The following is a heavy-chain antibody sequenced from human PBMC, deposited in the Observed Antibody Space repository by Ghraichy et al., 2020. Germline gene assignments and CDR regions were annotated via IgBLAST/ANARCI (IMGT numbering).Heavy chain of an antibody. CDR1: GGSFSGYY. CDR2: INHSGST. Sequence: ESLNISCAVYGGSFSGYYWSWIRQPPGKGLEWIGEINHSGSTNYNPSLKSRVTISVDTSKNQFSLKLSSVTAADTAVYYCARGRALIGGPYYYYGMDVWGQGTTVTVSS. CDR3: ARGRALIGGPYYYYGMDV. J-gene: IGHJ6*02. V-gene: IGHV4-34*01. D-gene: IGHD3-16*01.